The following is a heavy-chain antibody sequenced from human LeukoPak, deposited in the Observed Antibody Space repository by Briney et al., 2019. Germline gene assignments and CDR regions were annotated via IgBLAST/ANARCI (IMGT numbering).Heavy chain of an antibody. D-gene: IGHD6-19*01. CDR3: ARDRYSSGWYDY. CDR1: GVSISSYY. J-gene: IGHJ4*02. Sequence: PSETLSLTCTVSGVSISSYYWSWIRQPARKGVEWIGRIYNSGSTNCNPSLKSRVTMSVDTSKNQFSLKLSSVTAADTAVYYCARDRYSSGWYDYWGQGTLVTVSS. V-gene: IGHV4-4*07. CDR2: IYNSGST.